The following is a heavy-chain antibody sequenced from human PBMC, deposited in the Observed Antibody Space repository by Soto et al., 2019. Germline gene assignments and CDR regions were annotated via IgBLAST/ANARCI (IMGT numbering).Heavy chain of an antibody. V-gene: IGHV3-30*18. CDR2: TSYDGGYK. J-gene: IGHJ2*01. D-gene: IGHD4-17*01. Sequence: QGQLVESGGGVVRPGRSLRLSCEASRFTFSSYGMHWVRQAPGKGLEWVAVTSYDGGYKNYADSVKGRFTISRDNSRNTLYLQMNSLRGEDTAVYYCAKGTTVSPWRYFDLWGRGTLVTVSS. CDR1: RFTFSSYG. CDR3: AKGTTVSPWRYFDL.